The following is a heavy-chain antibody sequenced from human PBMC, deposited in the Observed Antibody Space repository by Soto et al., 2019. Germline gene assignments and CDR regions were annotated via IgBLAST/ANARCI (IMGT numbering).Heavy chain of an antibody. CDR1: GFTFSSYG. Sequence: GESLKISCAASGFTFSSYGMHWVRQAPGKGLEWVAVISHGGSNKYYADSVKGRFTISRDNSKNTLHLQMNSLRAEDTAVYYCAKDFLYSYSYAFKDYSYGMDVWGQGTTVTVSS. CDR3: AKDFLYSYSYAFKDYSYGMDV. V-gene: IGHV3-30*18. J-gene: IGHJ6*02. D-gene: IGHD5-18*01. CDR2: ISHGGSNK.